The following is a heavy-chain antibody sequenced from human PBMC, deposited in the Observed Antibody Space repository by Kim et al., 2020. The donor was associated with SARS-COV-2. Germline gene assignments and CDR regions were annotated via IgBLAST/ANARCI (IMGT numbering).Heavy chain of an antibody. Sequence: GGSLRPSCAASGFTFSSYAMSWVRQTPVKGLEWVANIKQDGSEKYYVDSVKGRFTISRDNAKNSLYLQMNSLRAEDTAMYYCARSRGVDYWGQGTVVTVS. CDR1: GFTFSSYA. V-gene: IGHV3-7*01. J-gene: IGHJ4*02. CDR3: ARSRGVDY. CDR2: IKQDGSEK. D-gene: IGHD2-2*01.